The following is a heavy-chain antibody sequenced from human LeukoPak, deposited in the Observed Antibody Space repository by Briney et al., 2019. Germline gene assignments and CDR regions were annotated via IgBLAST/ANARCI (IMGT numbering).Heavy chain of an antibody. J-gene: IGHJ4*02. CDR2: IKQDGSQT. V-gene: IGHV3-7*01. D-gene: IGHD6-13*01. CDR1: GFTFSSYW. Sequence: QAGGSLRLSCLASGFTFSSYWMNWVRQAQGKGPEWLANIKQDGSQTYYVDSVKGRFTISRDNAKNSLYLQMNSLRAGDTAVYYCATDAVGESWSDYWGQGTLATVSS. CDR3: ATDAVGESWSDY.